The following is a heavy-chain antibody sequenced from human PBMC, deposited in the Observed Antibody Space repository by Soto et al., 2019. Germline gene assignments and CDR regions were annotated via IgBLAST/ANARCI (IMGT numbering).Heavy chain of an antibody. J-gene: IGHJ4*02. D-gene: IGHD6-19*01. CDR1: GFTFDDYA. V-gene: IGHV3-9*01. CDR3: TKDMDDTSGWYGMDS. CDR2: ISWNSDSI. Sequence: DVQLVESGGDLVQPGRSLRLSCAASGFTFDDYAMHWVRQAPGKGLEWVSSISWNSDSIGYADSVRGRFTISRDNAKNSLYLQMNSLRGEDTALYYCTKDMDDTSGWYGMDSWGQGTLVTVSS.